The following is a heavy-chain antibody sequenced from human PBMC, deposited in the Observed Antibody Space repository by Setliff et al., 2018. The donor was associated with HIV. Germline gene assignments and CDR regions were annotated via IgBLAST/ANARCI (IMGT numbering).Heavy chain of an antibody. CDR1: GYTFTGYY. J-gene: IGHJ3*02. V-gene: IGHV1-2*02. D-gene: IGHD3-22*01. CDR3: ATHTYYYDSSGYYFDAFDI. Sequence: ASVKVSCKASGYTFTGYYMHWVRQAPGQGLEWMGWINPNSGGTNYAQKCQGRVTMTRDTSISTAYMELSRLRSDDTAVYYCATHTYYYDSSGYYFDAFDIWGQGTMVTVSS. CDR2: INPNSGGT.